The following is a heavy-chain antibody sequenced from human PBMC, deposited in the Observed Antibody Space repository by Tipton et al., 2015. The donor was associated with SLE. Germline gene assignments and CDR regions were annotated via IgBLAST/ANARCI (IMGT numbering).Heavy chain of an antibody. CDR1: GESLSGHY. D-gene: IGHD3-3*01. J-gene: IGHJ2*01. CDR2: INHSGRI. CDR3: ARRVDFWSRWFFDV. Sequence: AGLVKPSETLSLTCTVDGESLSGHYWIWIRQPPGKGLEWIGDINHSGRIDYNPSLMSRVTILVGTSKNQVSLKMNSVTAADTAVYFCARRVDFWSRWFFDVWGRGTLVTVSS. V-gene: IGHV4-34*01.